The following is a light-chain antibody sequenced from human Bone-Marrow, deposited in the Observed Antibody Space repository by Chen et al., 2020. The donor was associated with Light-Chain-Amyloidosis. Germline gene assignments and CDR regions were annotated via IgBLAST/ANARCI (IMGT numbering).Light chain of an antibody. CDR1: DLPTKY. CDR3: QSADSSGTYEVI. Sequence: SYELPPPPPVSVSPAQTARMTCSGDDLPTKYAYWYQQKPGQAPVLVIHRDTERPSGISERFSGSSSGTTATLTISGVQAEDEADYHCQSADSSGTYEVIFGGGTKLTVL. J-gene: IGLJ2*01. V-gene: IGLV3-25*03. CDR2: RDT.